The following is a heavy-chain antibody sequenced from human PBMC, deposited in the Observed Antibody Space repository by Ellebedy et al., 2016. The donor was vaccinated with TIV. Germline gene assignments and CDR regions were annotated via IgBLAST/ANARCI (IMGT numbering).Heavy chain of an antibody. Sequence: PGGSLRLSCAASGFIFSNYSMNWVRQAPGKGLEWISSISIRNNYIYYADSVKGRFTISRDNSKNTLYLQMSSLGVDDTAIFYCARDLHVDRGDCLDYWGQGTLVTVSS. CDR1: GFIFSNYS. D-gene: IGHD2-21*02. CDR3: ARDLHVDRGDCLDY. V-gene: IGHV3-21*01. J-gene: IGHJ4*02. CDR2: ISIRNNYI.